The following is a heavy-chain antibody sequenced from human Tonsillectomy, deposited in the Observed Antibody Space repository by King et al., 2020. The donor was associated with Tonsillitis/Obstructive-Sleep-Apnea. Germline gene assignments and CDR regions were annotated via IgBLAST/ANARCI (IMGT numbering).Heavy chain of an antibody. V-gene: IGHV3-30*04. D-gene: IGHD4/OR15-4a*01. CDR3: ARDLAAGAFYY. CDR1: GFTFSSYA. Sequence: VQLVESGGGVVQPGRSLRLSCAASGFTFSSYAMHWVRQAPGKGLEWVAVISYDESNKYYADSVKGRFTISRDNSKNTLYLQMNSLRAEDTAVYYCARDLAAGAFYYWGQGTLVTVSS. CDR2: ISYDESNK. J-gene: IGHJ4*02.